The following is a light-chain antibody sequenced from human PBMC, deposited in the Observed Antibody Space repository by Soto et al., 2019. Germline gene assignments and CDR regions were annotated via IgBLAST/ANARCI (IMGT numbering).Light chain of an antibody. Sequence: DIQLTQSPSFLSASVGDRVTITCRASQGISSYLGWYQQNQGKAPKLLILSASTLQSGVPSRFSGSGSWTEFTLTISSLQPEDFATYYCQHLNSYPITFGQGKRLEIK. CDR2: SAS. CDR1: QGISSY. J-gene: IGKJ5*01. CDR3: QHLNSYPIT. V-gene: IGKV1-9*01.